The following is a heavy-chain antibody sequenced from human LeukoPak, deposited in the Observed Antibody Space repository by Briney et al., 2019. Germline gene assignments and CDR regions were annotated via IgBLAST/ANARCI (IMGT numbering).Heavy chain of an antibody. CDR2: ISSGGSTI. D-gene: IGHD2-2*01. CDR1: GFTFSSYE. CDR3: ARGEGYQVLGAFDI. Sequence: PGGSLRLSCAASGFTFSSYEMNWVRQAPGKGLEWVSHISSGGSTIHYADSVKGRFTISRDNAKKSLYLQMNSLRAEDTAVYYCARGEGYQVLGAFDIWGQGTMVTVSS. V-gene: IGHV3-48*03. J-gene: IGHJ3*02.